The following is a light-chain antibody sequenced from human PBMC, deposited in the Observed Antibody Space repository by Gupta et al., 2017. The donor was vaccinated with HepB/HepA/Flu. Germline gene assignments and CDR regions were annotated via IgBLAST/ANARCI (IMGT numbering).Light chain of an antibody. CDR3: CSYAGSCTVI. CDR2: DVT. V-gene: IGLV2-23*02. CDR1: SSDVGNFNF. Sequence: QAALTQPASVSGSPGQSIPISCTGTSSDVGNFNFVSWFQQYPGKAPKLMICDVTKRPSGVSSRFSGSKSGNTASLTISGLQAEDEADYYCCSYAGSCTVIFGGGTKLTVL. J-gene: IGLJ2*01.